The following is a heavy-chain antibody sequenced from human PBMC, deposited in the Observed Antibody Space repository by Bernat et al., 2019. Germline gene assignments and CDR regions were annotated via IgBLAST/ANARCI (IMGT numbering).Heavy chain of an antibody. CDR3: ARDSSSFRTGMDV. CDR2: IIPIFGTA. Sequence: QVQLVQSGAEVKKPGSSVKVSCKSSVGTFSSYAISWVRQAPGQGLEWMGGIIPIFGTANYAQKFQGTVTSTADKSTSTTYMELSRQRSEETAVYYCARDSSSFRTGMDVRGQGATVTVSS. D-gene: IGHD6-6*01. CDR1: VGTFSSYA. J-gene: IGHJ6*02. V-gene: IGHV1-69*06.